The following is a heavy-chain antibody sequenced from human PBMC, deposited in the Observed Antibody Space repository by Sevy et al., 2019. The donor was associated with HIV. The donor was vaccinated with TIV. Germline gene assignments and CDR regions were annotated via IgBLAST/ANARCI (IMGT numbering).Heavy chain of an antibody. V-gene: IGHV3-49*04. Sequence: GGSLRLSCTASGFIFGDYGMSWVRQAPGKGLEWIAFFKSKIHGGTTENAASVKGRFTIYRDDSKNIVYLQMSNLKTEDTAVYYCTRWSGSQSIFDYWGQGTLVTVSS. CDR3: TRWSGSQSIFDY. CDR2: FKSKIHGGTT. J-gene: IGHJ4*02. CDR1: GFIFGDYG. D-gene: IGHD1-26*01.